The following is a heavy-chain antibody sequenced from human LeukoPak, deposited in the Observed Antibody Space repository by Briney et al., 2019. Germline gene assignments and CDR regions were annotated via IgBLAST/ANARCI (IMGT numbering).Heavy chain of an antibody. J-gene: IGHJ4*02. Sequence: PGRSLRLSGAASGFTFSSYAMHWVRQAPGKRLEWVAVISYDGSNKYYADSVKGRFTISRDNSKNTLYLQMNSLRAEDTAVYYCAREQPWISIHFDYWGQGTLVTVSS. CDR2: ISYDGSNK. V-gene: IGHV3-30*04. D-gene: IGHD2-2*03. CDR1: GFTFSSYA. CDR3: AREQPWISIHFDY.